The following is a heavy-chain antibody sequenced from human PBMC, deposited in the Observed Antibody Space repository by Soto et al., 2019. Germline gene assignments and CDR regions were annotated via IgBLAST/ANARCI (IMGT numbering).Heavy chain of an antibody. CDR3: ARDEGGYDILTGYYKAHHFDY. CDR2: ISPHNFNT. V-gene: IGHV1-18*01. D-gene: IGHD3-9*01. CDR1: GYTFTHFY. J-gene: IGHJ4*02. Sequence: QVHLEQSGAEVKKPGDSVKVSCKASGYTFTHFYITWVRQAPGQGLEWMGAISPHNFNTNFSQKFQGKVTLTTDTSTNTAYMELRSMTSDDTAVYDCARDEGGYDILTGYYKAHHFDYWGQGVLVTVSS.